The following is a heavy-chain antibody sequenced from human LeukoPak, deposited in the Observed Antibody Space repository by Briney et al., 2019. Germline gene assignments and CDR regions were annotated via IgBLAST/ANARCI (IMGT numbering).Heavy chain of an antibody. D-gene: IGHD2-21*02. CDR1: GGSFSGYY. CDR3: ARAYCGGDCYALQEDYYYGMDV. Sequence: SETLSLTCAVYGGSFSGYYWSWIRQPPGKGLEWIGEINHSGSTNYNPSLKSRVTISVDTSKNQFSLKLSSVTAADTAVYYCARAYCGGDCYALQEDYYYGMDVWGQGTTVTVSS. J-gene: IGHJ6*02. V-gene: IGHV4-34*01. CDR2: INHSGST.